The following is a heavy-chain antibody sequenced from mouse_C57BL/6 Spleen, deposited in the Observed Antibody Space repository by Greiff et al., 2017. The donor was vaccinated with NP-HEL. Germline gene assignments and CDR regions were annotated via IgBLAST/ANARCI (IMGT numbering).Heavy chain of an antibody. Sequence: EVKLLESVGGLVQPGSSLKLSCTASGFTFSDYYMAWVRQVPEKGLEWVANLNYDGSSTYYPDSLKSRFIISRDNAKNILYLQMSSLKSEDTATYYCARGGDSSGYFGYWGQGTTLTVSS. CDR1: GFTFSDYY. J-gene: IGHJ2*01. V-gene: IGHV5-16*01. CDR3: ARGGDSSGYFGY. CDR2: LNYDGSST. D-gene: IGHD3-2*02.